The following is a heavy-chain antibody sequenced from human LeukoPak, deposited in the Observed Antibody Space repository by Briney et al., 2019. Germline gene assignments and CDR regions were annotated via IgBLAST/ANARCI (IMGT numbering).Heavy chain of an antibody. Sequence: PGGSLRLSCAASGFTFSSYEMNWVRQAPGKGLEWVSYISSSVSITYYADSVKGRFTISRDNAKKSLYLQMNSLRAEDTAVYYCARYGRFLVRGVEFSYFDYWGQGTLVTVSS. V-gene: IGHV3-48*03. CDR2: ISSSVSIT. J-gene: IGHJ4*02. CDR1: GFTFSSYE. CDR3: ARYGRFLVRGVEFSYFDY. D-gene: IGHD3-10*01.